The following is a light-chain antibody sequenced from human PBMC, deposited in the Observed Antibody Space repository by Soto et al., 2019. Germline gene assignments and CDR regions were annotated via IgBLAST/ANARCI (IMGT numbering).Light chain of an antibody. CDR1: QGIRND. V-gene: IGKV1-6*01. CDR2: ATS. CDR3: QQANSVPL. Sequence: AIQMTQSPSSLSASVGDRVTITCRASQGIRNDLGWYQQKPGKAPNLLIYATSSLQGGVPSRFSGSGSGTDFTLTISSLQPEDFATYYCQQANSVPLFGGGTKVDIK. J-gene: IGKJ4*01.